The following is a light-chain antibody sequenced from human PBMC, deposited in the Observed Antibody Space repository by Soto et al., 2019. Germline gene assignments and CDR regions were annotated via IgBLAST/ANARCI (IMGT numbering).Light chain of an antibody. V-gene: IGKV1-39*01. CDR2: AAS. Sequence: DIQMTQFPSSLSASFGDRVTITCRASQSVSSSLNWYQQKPGKAPNLLISAASNLQTGVPSRFSGSGSGTDFTLTIGGLQPEDFETYYCQQSYSIPRTFGGGTKVDIK. J-gene: IGKJ4*01. CDR3: QQSYSIPRT. CDR1: QSVSSS.